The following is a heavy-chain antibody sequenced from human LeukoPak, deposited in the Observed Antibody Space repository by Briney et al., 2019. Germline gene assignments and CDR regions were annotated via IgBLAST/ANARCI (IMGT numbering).Heavy chain of an antibody. V-gene: IGHV4-59*01. D-gene: IGHD3-10*01. CDR2: IYYSGST. J-gene: IGHJ5*02. Sequence: SETLSLTCTVSGGSISTYYWSWIRQPSGKGLEWIGYIYYSGSTNYNPSLKRRVTISVDTSKNQFSLKLSSVTAADTAVYYCARARGVITMVRGVITPDWFDPWGQGTLVTVSS. CDR1: GGSISTYY. CDR3: ARARGVITMVRGVITPDWFDP.